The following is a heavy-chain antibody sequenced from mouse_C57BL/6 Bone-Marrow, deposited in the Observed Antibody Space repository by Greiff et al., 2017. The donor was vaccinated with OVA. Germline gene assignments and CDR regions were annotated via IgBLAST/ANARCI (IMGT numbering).Heavy chain of an antibody. J-gene: IGHJ2*01. CDR3: ARSPVVANFDY. Sequence: QVQLQQSGAELVKPGASVKLSCKASGYTFTSYWMHWVKQRPGQGLEWIGMIHPNSGSTNYNEKFKSKATLTVDKSSSTAYMQLSSLTSEDSAVYYCARSPVVANFDYWGQGTTLTVSS. CDR1: GYTFTSYW. V-gene: IGHV1-64*01. CDR2: IHPNSGST. D-gene: IGHD1-1*01.